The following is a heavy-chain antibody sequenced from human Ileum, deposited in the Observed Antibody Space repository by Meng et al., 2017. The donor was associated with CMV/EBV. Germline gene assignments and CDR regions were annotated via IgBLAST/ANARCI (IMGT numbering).Heavy chain of an antibody. D-gene: IGHD6-13*01. V-gene: IGHV4-39*07. CDR3: AGDWGPYSSRGYFDP. CDR1: GGSISSGTYY. CDR2: IYYSGST. Sequence: QGQLRESGPGLVTPSETLSLTCTVTGGSISSGTYYWAWIRQSPGKGLEWIGSIYYSGSTYDNPSLKSRVTMSVDTFKNQFSLKLTSVTAADTAVYYCAGDWGPYSSRGYFDPWGQGTLVT. J-gene: IGHJ5*02.